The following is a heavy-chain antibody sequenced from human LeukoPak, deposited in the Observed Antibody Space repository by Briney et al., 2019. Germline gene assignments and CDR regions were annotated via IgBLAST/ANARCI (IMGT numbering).Heavy chain of an antibody. V-gene: IGHV3-74*01. CDR2: INTDGTTT. D-gene: IGHD3-10*01. CDR1: GFAFSSNW. J-gene: IGHJ5*02. CDR3: ARGRISLS. Sequence: PGGSLRLSCAASGFAFSSNWMHWVSQTPGKGLVWVSHINTDGTTTTYADSVKGRFTISRDNAKNTLYLQMNSLRAEDTAVYYCARGRISLSWGQGTLVTVSS.